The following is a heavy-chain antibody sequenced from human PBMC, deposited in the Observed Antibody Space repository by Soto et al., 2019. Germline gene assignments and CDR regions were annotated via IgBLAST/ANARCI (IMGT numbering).Heavy chain of an antibody. Sequence: ASVKVSCKASGYTFTKNAMHWVRQAPGQRLEWVGWINAGKDNTKYSQKFQGRVTISRDASARTVYMELSSLRSEDTAVYYCARDMGSAAGMDVWGQGTTVTVSS. D-gene: IGHD3-10*01. CDR1: GYTFTKNA. CDR3: ARDMGSAAGMDV. V-gene: IGHV1-3*01. J-gene: IGHJ6*02. CDR2: INAGKDNT.